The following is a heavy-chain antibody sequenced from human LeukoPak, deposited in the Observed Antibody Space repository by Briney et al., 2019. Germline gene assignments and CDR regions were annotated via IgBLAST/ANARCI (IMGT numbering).Heavy chain of an antibody. CDR1: GVTFSGYV. CDR2: ISGGEGIT. D-gene: IGHD2-2*01. CDR3: AKDLVVVVPVAMGSYFDY. J-gene: IGHJ4*02. Sequence: GGSLRLSCAASGVTFSGYVMSWVRESPGKGLECGSAISGGEGITYYVGSVKGRFTISRDNSKHTMYLQMNSLRAEDMAVYYCAKDLVVVVPVAMGSYFDYWGQGTLVTVSS. V-gene: IGHV3-23*01.